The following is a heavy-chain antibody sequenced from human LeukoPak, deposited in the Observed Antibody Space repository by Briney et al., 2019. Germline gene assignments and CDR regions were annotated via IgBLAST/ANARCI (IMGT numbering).Heavy chain of an antibody. V-gene: IGHV3-53*04. J-gene: IGHJ4*02. CDR3: AKDSTGTTYALDY. D-gene: IGHD1-1*01. Sequence: QPGGSLRLSCVVSGFTVSNNYMKWVRQAPGKGLEWVSTIYGGGSTYYADSVRGRFTISRHNSKNTLYLQMNSLRAEDTALYYCAKDSTGTTYALDYWGQGTLVTVSS. CDR2: IYGGGST. CDR1: GFTVSNNY.